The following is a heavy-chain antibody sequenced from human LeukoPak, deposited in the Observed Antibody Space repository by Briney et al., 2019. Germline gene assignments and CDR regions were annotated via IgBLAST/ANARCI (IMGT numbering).Heavy chain of an antibody. CDR3: ARDPREVYYGMDV. CDR1: GYTFTGYY. V-gene: IGHV1-2*02. Sequence: ASVKVSCKASGYTFTGYYMHWVRQAPRQGLEWMGWINPNSGGTNYAQKFQGRVTMTRDTSISTAYMELSRLRSDDTAVYYCARDPREVYYGMDVWGQGTTVTVSS. J-gene: IGHJ6*02. CDR2: INPNSGGT.